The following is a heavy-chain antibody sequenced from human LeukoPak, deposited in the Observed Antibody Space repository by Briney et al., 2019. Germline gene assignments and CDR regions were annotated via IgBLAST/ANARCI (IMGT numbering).Heavy chain of an antibody. CDR3: AREGDYYFDY. V-gene: IGHV3-30-3*01. J-gene: IGHJ4*02. D-gene: IGHD2-21*02. CDR1: GFTFSSYA. Sequence: GRSLRLSCAASGFTFSSYAMHWVRQAPGKGLEWVAVISYDGSNKYYADSVKGRFTISTDNSKNTLYLQMNSLRAEDTAVYYCAREGDYYFDYWGQGTLVTVSS. CDR2: ISYDGSNK.